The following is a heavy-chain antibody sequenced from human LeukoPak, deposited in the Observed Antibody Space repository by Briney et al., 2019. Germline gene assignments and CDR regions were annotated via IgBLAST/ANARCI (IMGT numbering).Heavy chain of an antibody. J-gene: IGHJ4*02. D-gene: IGHD7-27*01. CDR3: ARIRDTGEGDY. CDR2: ISSSGST. Sequence: SETLSLTCTVSGDSISSGDYYWSWIRQPAGKGLEWIGRISSSGSTNYNPSLKSRVTISVDTSKNQFSLKLSSVTAADTAVYYCARIRDTGEGDYWGQGTLVTVSS. CDR1: GDSISSGDYY. V-gene: IGHV4-61*02.